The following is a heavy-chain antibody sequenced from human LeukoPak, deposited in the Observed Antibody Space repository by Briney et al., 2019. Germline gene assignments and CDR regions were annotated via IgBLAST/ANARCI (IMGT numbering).Heavy chain of an antibody. CDR3: GRDLNWNPIDY. V-gene: IGHV3-74*01. Sequence: PVGSLRLSSAASVFTFNIHSMHCVPHAPRKGLLWVSRTNTAGSSTDYGDSVKGRFTISRDNAKNTLYLQMNSLRVDDTAVYYCGRDLNWNPIDYWGQGSLVTVSS. CDR1: VFTFNIHS. CDR2: TNTAGSST. J-gene: IGHJ4*02. D-gene: IGHD1-20*01.